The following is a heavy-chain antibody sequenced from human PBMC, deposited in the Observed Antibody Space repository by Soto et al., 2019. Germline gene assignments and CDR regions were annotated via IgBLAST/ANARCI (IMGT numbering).Heavy chain of an antibody. J-gene: IGHJ5*02. CDR2: IYYSGST. CDR1: GCSISSGGYY. Sequence: QVQLQESGPGLVKPSQTLSLTCTVSGCSISSGGYYLSSIRQHPGKGLEWIGYIYYSGSTYYNPSITSRVTISVDTSKNPFSLKLSSVTAAGTAVYYCARSVFPWGQGTLVTVSS. V-gene: IGHV4-31*03. CDR3: ARSVFP.